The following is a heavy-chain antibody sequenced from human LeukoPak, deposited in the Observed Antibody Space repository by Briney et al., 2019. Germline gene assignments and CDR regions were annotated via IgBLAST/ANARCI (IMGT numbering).Heavy chain of an antibody. V-gene: IGHV4-59*01. D-gene: IGHD2-2*01. CDR3: ARVVYCSSTSCYWGGFDY. CDR2: IYYSGST. Sequence: PSETLSLTCTVSGGSISSYYWSWIRQPPGKGLEWIGYIYYSGSTNYNPSLKSRVTISVDTSKNQFSLKLSSVTAADTAVYYCARVVYCSSTSCYWGGFDYWGQGTLVTVSS. J-gene: IGHJ4*02. CDR1: GGSISSYY.